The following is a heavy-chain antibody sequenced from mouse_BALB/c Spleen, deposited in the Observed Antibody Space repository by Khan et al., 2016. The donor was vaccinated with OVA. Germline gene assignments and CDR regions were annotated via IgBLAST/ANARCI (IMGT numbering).Heavy chain of an antibody. D-gene: IGHD1-1*01. CDR3: ARVYGGDFDY. J-gene: IGHJ2*01. CDR2: ISYSGNT. Sequence: EVQLVESGPGLVKPSQSLSLTCTVTGYSITTDYAWNWIRQFPGNKLEWMGYISYSGNTKYNPSLKSRISITRDTSKNQFFLQVKSVTTEDTARYYCARVYGGDFDYWGQGTTLTVSS. CDR1: GYSITTDYA. V-gene: IGHV3-2*02.